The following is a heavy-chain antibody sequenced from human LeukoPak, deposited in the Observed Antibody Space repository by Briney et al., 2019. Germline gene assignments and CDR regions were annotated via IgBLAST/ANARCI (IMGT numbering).Heavy chain of an antibody. CDR2: SYYSESR. J-gene: IGHJ5*01. V-gene: IGHV4-31*03. Sequence: TLCLTCTVSGFSISSGGYYWSWIGQHPGKRLEWIGYSYYSESRYYNSTLKSRVTISVDKFKRQRYLKLSSVNAAAKAVYYCAIGLRYYDSSGLNWF. CDR3: AIGLRYYDSSGLNWF. CDR1: GFSISSGGYY. D-gene: IGHD3-22*01.